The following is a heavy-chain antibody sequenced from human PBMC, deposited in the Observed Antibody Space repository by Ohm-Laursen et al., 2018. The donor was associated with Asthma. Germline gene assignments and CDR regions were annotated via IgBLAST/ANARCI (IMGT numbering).Heavy chain of an antibody. CDR1: GFTFDDYA. J-gene: IGHJ6*02. CDR3: AAGGFITQYYYYYGMDV. D-gene: IGHD3-22*01. Sequence: SLRLSCSASGFTFDDYAMHWVRQAPGKGLEWVSGISWNSGSIGYADSVKGRFTISRDNSKNTLYLQMNSLRAEDTAVYYCAAGGFITQYYYYYGMDVWGQGTTVTVSS. V-gene: IGHV3-9*01. CDR2: ISWNSGSI.